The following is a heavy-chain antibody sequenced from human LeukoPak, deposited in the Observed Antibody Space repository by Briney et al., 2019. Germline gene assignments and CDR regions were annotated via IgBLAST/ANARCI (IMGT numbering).Heavy chain of an antibody. CDR2: IYTSGST. V-gene: IGHV4-61*02. D-gene: IGHD3-22*01. CDR3: ARDYYDSSGLNWFDP. Sequence: SQTLSLTCTVSGDSISSGSYYWSWIRQPAGKGLEWIGRIYTSGSTNYNPSLKSRVTISVDTSKNQFSLKLSSVTAADTAVYYCARDYYDSSGLNWFDPWGQGTLVTVSS. CDR1: GDSISSGSYY. J-gene: IGHJ5*02.